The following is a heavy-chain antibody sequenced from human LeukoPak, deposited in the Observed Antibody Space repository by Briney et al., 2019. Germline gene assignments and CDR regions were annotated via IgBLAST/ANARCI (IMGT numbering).Heavy chain of an antibody. CDR2: ISGSGGST. CDR1: GFTFSSYA. J-gene: IGHJ4*02. Sequence: PGGSLRLSCAASGFTFSSYAMSWVRQAPGKGLEWVSAISGSGGSTYYADSVKGRFTISRDNSKNTLYLQMNSLRAEDTAVYYCANTFSYDFWSGYQPFDYWGQGTPVTVSS. V-gene: IGHV3-23*01. D-gene: IGHD3-3*01. CDR3: ANTFSYDFWSGYQPFDY.